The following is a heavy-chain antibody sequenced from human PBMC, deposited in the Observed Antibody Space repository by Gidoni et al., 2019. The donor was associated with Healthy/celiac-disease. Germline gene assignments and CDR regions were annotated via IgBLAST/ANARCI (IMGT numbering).Heavy chain of an antibody. D-gene: IGHD6-19*01. CDR1: GFTFSSYG. CDR2: ISYDGSNK. Sequence: QVQLVESGGGVVQPGMSLRLSCAASGFTFSSYGMHWVRQAPGKGLEWVAVISYDGSNKYYADSVKGRFTISRDNSKNTLYLQMNSLRAEDTAVYYCAKSESGWYETPFDYWGQGTLVTISS. V-gene: IGHV3-30*18. CDR3: AKSESGWYETPFDY. J-gene: IGHJ4*02.